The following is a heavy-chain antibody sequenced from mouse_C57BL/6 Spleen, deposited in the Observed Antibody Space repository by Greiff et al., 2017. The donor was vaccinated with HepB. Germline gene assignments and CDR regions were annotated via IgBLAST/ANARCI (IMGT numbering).Heavy chain of an antibody. V-gene: IGHV1-82*01. CDR1: GYAFSSSW. J-gene: IGHJ1*03. CDR2: IYPGDGDT. Sequence: QVQLKQSGPELVKPGASVKISCKASGYAFSSSWMNWVKQRPGKGLEWIGRIYPGDGDTNYNGKFKGKTTLTADKSSSTAYMQLSSLTSEDSAVYFCARELRSYWYFDVWGTGTTVTVSS. D-gene: IGHD1-1*01. CDR3: ARELRSYWYFDV.